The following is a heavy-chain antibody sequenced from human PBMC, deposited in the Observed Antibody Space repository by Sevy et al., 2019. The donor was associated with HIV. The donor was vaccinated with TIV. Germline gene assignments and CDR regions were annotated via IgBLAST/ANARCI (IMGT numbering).Heavy chain of an antibody. CDR3: ARRDLLAGSDY. CDR2: IYPGDSDT. V-gene: IGHV5-51*01. J-gene: IGHJ4*02. D-gene: IGHD6-19*01. Sequence: GESLKISCKGSGYTFTSYWIAWVRQMPGKGLEWMGIIYPGDSDTRYSPSFEGQVTISADKSITTAHLQWSSLKASDTAVYYCARRDLLAGSDYWGQGTLVTVSS. CDR1: GYTFTSYW.